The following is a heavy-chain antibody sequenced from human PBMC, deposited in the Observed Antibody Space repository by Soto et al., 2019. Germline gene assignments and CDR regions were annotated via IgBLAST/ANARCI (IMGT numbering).Heavy chain of an antibody. D-gene: IGHD1-20*01. CDR3: ARDTPHVTGLGGY. CDR2: IIPILGIA. J-gene: IGHJ4*02. CDR1: GGTFSSYT. V-gene: IGHV1-69*08. Sequence: QVQLVQSGAEVKKPGSSVKVSCKASGGTFSSYTISWVRQAPGQGLEWMGRIIPILGIANYAQKFQGRVTITADKSTSTAYMELSSLRSEDTAVYYCARDTPHVTGLGGYWGQGTLVTVSS.